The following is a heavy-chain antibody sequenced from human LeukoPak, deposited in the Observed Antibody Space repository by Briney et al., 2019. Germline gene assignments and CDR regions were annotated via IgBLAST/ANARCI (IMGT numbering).Heavy chain of an antibody. V-gene: IGHV3-23*01. CDR3: AKGVGGYYFDY. J-gene: IGHJ4*02. Sequence: GGSLRLSCAASGFTFSTYAMSWVRQAPGKGLEWISIISSGGYTYYADSVKGRFTISRDNSKNTLDLQMSSLRAEDTAVYYCAKGVGGYYFDYWGQGNLVTVSS. D-gene: IGHD2-15*01. CDR1: GFTFSTYA. CDR2: ISSGGYT.